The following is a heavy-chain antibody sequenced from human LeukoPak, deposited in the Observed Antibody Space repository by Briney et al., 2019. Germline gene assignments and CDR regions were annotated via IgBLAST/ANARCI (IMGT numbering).Heavy chain of an antibody. J-gene: IGHJ6*02. V-gene: IGHV4-39*07. D-gene: IGHD4-17*01. CDR2: INHSGST. CDR1: GGSISSNNYY. Sequence: SETLSLTCTVSGGSISSNNYYWSWIRQPPGKGLEWIGEINHSGSTNYNPSLKSRVTISVDTSKNQFSLKLSSVTAADTAVYYCARATETDYGDEYGMDVWGQGTTVTVSS. CDR3: ARATETDYGDEYGMDV.